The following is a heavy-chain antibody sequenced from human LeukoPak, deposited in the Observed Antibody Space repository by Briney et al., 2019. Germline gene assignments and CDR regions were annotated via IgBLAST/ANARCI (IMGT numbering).Heavy chain of an antibody. CDR3: ARDGPRDSLDY. J-gene: IGHJ4*02. CDR2: IIPIFGTA. CDR1: GGTFSSYA. Sequence: ASVKVSCKASGGTFSSYAISWVRQAAGQGLEWMGGIIPIFGTANYAQKFQGRVTITTDESTRTAYMELSSLRSEDTAAYYCARDGPRDSLDYWGQGTLVTVSS. D-gene: IGHD4-11*01. V-gene: IGHV1-69*05.